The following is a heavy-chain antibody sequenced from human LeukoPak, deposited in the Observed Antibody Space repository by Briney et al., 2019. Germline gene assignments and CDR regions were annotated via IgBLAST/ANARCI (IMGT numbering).Heavy chain of an antibody. V-gene: IGHV3-21*01. Sequence: PGGALRLSCAASGLSFSSYRMNWGRQAPGKGLEGVSSISSSSSYIHYADSVKGRFTISRDNAKNSLYLQMNSLRAEDTAVYYCAREELGRYFDLWGRGALLTVSS. CDR2: ISSSSSYI. CDR1: GLSFSSYR. CDR3: AREELGRYFDL. D-gene: IGHD3-10*01. J-gene: IGHJ2*01.